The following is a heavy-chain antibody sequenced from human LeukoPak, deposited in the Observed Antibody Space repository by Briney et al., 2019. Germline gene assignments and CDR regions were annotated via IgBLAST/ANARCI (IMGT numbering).Heavy chain of an antibody. J-gene: IGHJ5*02. V-gene: IGHV3-23*01. D-gene: IGHD1-1*01. CDR3: ARTLASGTADP. CDR2: ITNRAAGT. Sequence: GGSLRLSCAASGFTFSIYDMTWVRHSPGKGLEWVSSITNRAAGTYYAVSVKGRFTISRDNSKNTLYLQMNSLRAEDTAVYYCARTLASGTADPWGQGTQVTVSS. CDR1: GFTFSIYD.